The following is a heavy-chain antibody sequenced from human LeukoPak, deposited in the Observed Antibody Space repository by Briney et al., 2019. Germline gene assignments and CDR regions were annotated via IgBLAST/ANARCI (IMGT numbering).Heavy chain of an antibody. V-gene: IGHV4-39*01. CDR2: IYYSGST. CDR3: TRAVAGHPD. D-gene: IGHD6-19*01. Sequence: PSETLSVTCTVSGGSISSSSYYWGWIRQPPGKGLEWIGSIYYSGSTYYNPSLKSRVTISVDTSKNQFSLKLSSVTAADAGVYYCTRAVAGHPDWGQGTLVTVSS. CDR1: GGSISSSSYY. J-gene: IGHJ4*02.